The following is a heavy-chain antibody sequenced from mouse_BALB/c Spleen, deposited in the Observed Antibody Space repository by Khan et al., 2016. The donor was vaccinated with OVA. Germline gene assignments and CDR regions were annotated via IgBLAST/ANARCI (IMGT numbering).Heavy chain of an antibody. Sequence: EVQLQESGPGLVKPSQSLSLTCTVTGYSITSDYAWNWIRQFPGNKLEWMGYISYSGSTTYNPSLQSRISITPDTSKDKFFLQLQSVPSEEHATYYCASELGRYYALDYWGQGTSVTVSS. CDR2: ISYSGST. J-gene: IGHJ4*01. CDR3: ASELGRYYALDY. D-gene: IGHD4-1*01. CDR1: GYSITSDYA. V-gene: IGHV3-2*02.